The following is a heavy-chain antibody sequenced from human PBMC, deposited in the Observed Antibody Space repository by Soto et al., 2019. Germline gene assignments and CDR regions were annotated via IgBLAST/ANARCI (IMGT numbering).Heavy chain of an antibody. J-gene: IGHJ4*02. Sequence: QVQLVESGGGVVQPGRSLRLSCAASGFTFSSYGMHWVRQAPGKGLEWVAVISYDGSNKYYADSVKGRFTISRDNSKNTLYLKMNSLRAEDTAVYYCAKISYDSSGLDYWGQGTLVTVSS. D-gene: IGHD3-22*01. CDR2: ISYDGSNK. CDR1: GFTFSSYG. CDR3: AKISYDSSGLDY. V-gene: IGHV3-30*18.